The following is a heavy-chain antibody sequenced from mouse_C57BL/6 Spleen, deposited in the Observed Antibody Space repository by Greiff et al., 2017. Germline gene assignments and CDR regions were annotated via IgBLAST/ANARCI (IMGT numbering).Heavy chain of an antibody. CDR3: ARDYDRAMDY. Sequence: VQVVESGPELVKPGASVKISCKASGYAFSSSWMNWVKQRPGKGLEWIGRIYPGDGDTNYNGKFKGKATLTADKSSSTAYMQLSSLTSEDSAVYFCARDYDRAMDYWGQGTSVTVSS. V-gene: IGHV1-82*01. CDR2: IYPGDGDT. D-gene: IGHD2-4*01. CDR1: GYAFSSSW. J-gene: IGHJ4*01.